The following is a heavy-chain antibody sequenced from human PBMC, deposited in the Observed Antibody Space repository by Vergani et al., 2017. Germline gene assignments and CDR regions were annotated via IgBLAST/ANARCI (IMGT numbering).Heavy chain of an antibody. J-gene: IGHJ1*01. Sequence: QVQLQESGPGLVKPSETLSLTCTVSGGSVSSGSYYWSWIRQPPGKGLEWIGYIYYSGSTNYNPSLKSRVTISVDTSKNQFSLKLSSVTAADTAVYYCARGGSGWVGYFQHWGQGTLVTVSS. CDR2: IYYSGST. CDR1: GGSVSSGSYY. V-gene: IGHV4-61*01. CDR3: ARGGSGWVGYFQH. D-gene: IGHD6-19*01.